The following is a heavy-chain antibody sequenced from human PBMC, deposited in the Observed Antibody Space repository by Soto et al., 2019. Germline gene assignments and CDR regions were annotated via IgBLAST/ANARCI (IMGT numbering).Heavy chain of an antibody. Sequence: PSETLSHTCIVSGGSISSYYWSWIRQPPGKGLEWIGYIFYSGSTNYNPSLKSRDTISVDTSENQFSLNLRSVTAADTALYYCARVGGVAARTFDYWGQGTLVTVSS. D-gene: IGHD6-6*01. J-gene: IGHJ4*02. CDR1: GGSISSYY. CDR3: ARVGGVAARTFDY. V-gene: IGHV4-59*01. CDR2: IFYSGST.